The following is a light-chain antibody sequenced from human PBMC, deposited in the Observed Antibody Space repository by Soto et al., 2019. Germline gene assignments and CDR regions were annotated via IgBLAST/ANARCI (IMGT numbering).Light chain of an antibody. J-gene: IGKJ4*01. CDR3: QHYTNWPLT. CDR1: HDVSSR. V-gene: IGKV3-15*01. Sequence: ELVMTQSPVTLSVSPGERATLSCRASHDVSSRLAWYQQKPGQAPRLLIYDASTRATGLPARFSGSGSGTEFTLTISSLQSEDFAVYYCQHYTNWPLTFGGGTKV. CDR2: DAS.